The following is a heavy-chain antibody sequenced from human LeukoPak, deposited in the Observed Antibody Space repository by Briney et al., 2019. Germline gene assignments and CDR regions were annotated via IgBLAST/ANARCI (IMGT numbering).Heavy chain of an antibody. CDR2: IKQDGSEK. CDR3: ARDYGGNSGYMDV. J-gene: IGHJ6*03. CDR1: GFTFSSYE. D-gene: IGHD4-23*01. Sequence: GGSLRLSCVASGFTFSSYEMNWVRQAPGKGLEWVANIKQDGSEKYYVDSVKGRFTISRDNAKNSLYLQMNSLRAEDTAVYYCARDYGGNSGYMDVWGKGTTVTVSS. V-gene: IGHV3-7*01.